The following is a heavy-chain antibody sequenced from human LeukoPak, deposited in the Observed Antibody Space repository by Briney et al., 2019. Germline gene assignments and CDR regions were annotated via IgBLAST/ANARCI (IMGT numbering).Heavy chain of an antibody. D-gene: IGHD3-16*01. CDR3: ARGGGELRYRGHKYYFDY. CDR2: INPNSGGT. V-gene: IGHV1-2*06. J-gene: IGHJ4*02. Sequence: ASVKVSCKASGYTFTGYYMHWVRQAPGQGLEWMGRINPNSGGTNYAQKFQGRVTMTRDTSISPAYMELSRLRSDDPPGVYCARGGGELRYRGHKYYFDYWGQGTLVTVSS. CDR1: GYTFTGYY.